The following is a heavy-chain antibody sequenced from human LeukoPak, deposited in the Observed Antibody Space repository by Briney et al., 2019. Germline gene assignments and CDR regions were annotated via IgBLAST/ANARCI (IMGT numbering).Heavy chain of an antibody. J-gene: IGHJ4*02. CDR2: INQNGGVE. V-gene: IGHV3-7*01. D-gene: IGHD3-10*01. CDR1: GFTFSDYY. CDR3: ARTDPTSYGYFDY. Sequence: PGGSLRLSCAASGFTFSDYYMSWIRQAPGKGLEWVANINQNGGVEKYVDSVKGRFTISRDNAKNLLHLQMNSLRAEDTAVYYCARTDPTSYGYFDYWGQGTLVTVSS.